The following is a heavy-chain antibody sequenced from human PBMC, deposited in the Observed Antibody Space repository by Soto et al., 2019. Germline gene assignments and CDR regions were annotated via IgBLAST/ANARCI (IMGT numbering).Heavy chain of an antibody. V-gene: IGHV1-24*01. Sequence: ASVKVSCKVSGYTLTELSMHWVRQAPGKGLEWMGGFDPEDGETIYAQKFQGRVTMTEDTSTDTAYMELSSLRSEDTAVYYCATAVSSGFHEGFDYWGQGTLVTVSS. D-gene: IGHD3-22*01. J-gene: IGHJ4*02. CDR2: FDPEDGET. CDR3: ATAVSSGFHEGFDY. CDR1: GYTLTELS.